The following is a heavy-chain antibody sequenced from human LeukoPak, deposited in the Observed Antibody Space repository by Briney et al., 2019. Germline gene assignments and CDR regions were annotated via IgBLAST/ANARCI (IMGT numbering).Heavy chain of an antibody. CDR3: ARHGSASGWYRSHFDY. CDR1: GFSISSISYY. D-gene: IGHD6-19*01. J-gene: IGHJ4*02. CDR2: IYYSGST. V-gene: IGHV4-39*01. Sequence: SETLSCTGTGSGFSISSISYYWGWIRQPPGKGLEWIGSIYYSGSTYYSPSLKSRVTMSVDTSKNQFSLKLSSVTAADTAVYYCARHGSASGWYRSHFDYWGQGTLVTVSS.